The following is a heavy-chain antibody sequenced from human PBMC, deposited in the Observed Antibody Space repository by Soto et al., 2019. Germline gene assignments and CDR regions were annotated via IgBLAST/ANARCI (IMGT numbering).Heavy chain of an antibody. CDR3: ARERSRYCSSNSCPYYGIDV. D-gene: IGHD2-2*01. CDR2: IYYSGST. CDR1: DGSISSSY. V-gene: IGHV4-59*01. J-gene: IGHJ6*02. Sequence: ETLSLTCTACDGSISSSYGSWIRQPPGMGLEWIGYIYYSGSTNYNPYLKSRVTISVDTSKNQFSLKLSSVSAGDTAVYYCARERSRYCSSNSCPYYGIDVWGQGTRVTVS.